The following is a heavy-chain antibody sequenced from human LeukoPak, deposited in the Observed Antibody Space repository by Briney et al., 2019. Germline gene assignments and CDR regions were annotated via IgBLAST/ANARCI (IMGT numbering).Heavy chain of an antibody. CDR1: GFTFSSYA. CDR3: AKSYYGSGLSNFDAFDI. V-gene: IGHV3-23*01. J-gene: IGHJ3*02. Sequence: RAGGSLRLSCAASGFTFSSYAMSWVRQAPGKGLEWVSAISGSGGSTYYADSVKGRFTISRDNSKNTLYLQMNSLRAEDTAVYYCAKSYYGSGLSNFDAFDICGQGTMVTVSS. CDR2: ISGSGGST. D-gene: IGHD3-10*01.